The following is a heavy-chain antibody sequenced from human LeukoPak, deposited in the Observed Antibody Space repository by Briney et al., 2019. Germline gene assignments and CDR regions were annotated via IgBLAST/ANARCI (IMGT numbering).Heavy chain of an antibody. CDR1: GFTFNSYA. CDR3: AGTYYYGSGSYGAAWALDY. D-gene: IGHD3-10*01. Sequence: GGSLRLSCAASGFTFNSYAMSWVRQAPGKGLEWVSYISSSSSTIYYADSVKGRFTISRDNAKNSLYLQMNSLRAEDTAVYYCAGTYYYGSGSYGAAWALDYWGQGTLVTVSS. V-gene: IGHV3-48*01. J-gene: IGHJ4*02. CDR2: ISSSSSTI.